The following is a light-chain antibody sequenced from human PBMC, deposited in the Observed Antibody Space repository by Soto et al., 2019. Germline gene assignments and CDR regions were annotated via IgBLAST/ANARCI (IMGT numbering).Light chain of an antibody. CDR1: QSISSW. CDR3: QRYNSYSS. Sequence: QITQSPAALSASVGDRVTITCGASQSISSWLAWYQQKPAKAPKLLIYDASRLESGVPSRFSGSGPGTEFTLTISSLQPDDFATYYCQRYNSYSSFGPGTNVDI. J-gene: IGKJ3*01. CDR2: DAS. V-gene: IGKV1-5*01.